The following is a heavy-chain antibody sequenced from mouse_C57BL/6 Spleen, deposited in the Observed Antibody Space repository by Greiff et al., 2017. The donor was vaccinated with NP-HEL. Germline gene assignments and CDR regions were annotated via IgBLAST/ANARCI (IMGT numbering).Heavy chain of an antibody. V-gene: IGHV1-50*01. CDR2: IDPSDSYT. D-gene: IGHD1-1*01. CDR3: ARHHDYCSSYGAMDY. Sequence: QVQLKQPGAELVKPGASVKLSCKASGYTFTSYWMQWVKQRPGQGLEWIGEIDPSDSYTNYNQKFKGKATLTVDTSSSTAYMQLSSLTSEDSAVYYCARHHDYCSSYGAMDYWGQGTSVTVSS. CDR1: GYTFTSYW. J-gene: IGHJ4*01.